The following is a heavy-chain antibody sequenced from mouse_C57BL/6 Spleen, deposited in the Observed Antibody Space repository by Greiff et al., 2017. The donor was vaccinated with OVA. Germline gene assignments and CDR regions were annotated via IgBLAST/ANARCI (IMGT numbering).Heavy chain of an antibody. CDR3: ARGVPLYAMDY. D-gene: IGHD2-14*01. V-gene: IGHV1-59*01. Sequence: VQVVESGAELVRPGTSVKMSCKASGYTFTNYWIGWAKQRPGHGLEWIGEIDPSDSYTNYNQKFKGKSTLTVDKSSSTAYMQLSSLTSEDSAVYYCARGVPLYAMDYWGQGTSVTVSS. CDR1: GYTFTNYW. CDR2: IDPSDSYT. J-gene: IGHJ4*01.